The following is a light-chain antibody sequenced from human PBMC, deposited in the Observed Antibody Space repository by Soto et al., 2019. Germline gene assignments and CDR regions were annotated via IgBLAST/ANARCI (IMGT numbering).Light chain of an antibody. CDR3: QQYYSTPLYT. CDR2: WAS. Sequence: DIVMTQSPDSLAVSLGERATINCKSSQSVLYTSNNKNYLAWYQQKPGQPPKLLIYWASTRESGVADRFSGSGSGKDFTLTISSMQAEDVVVYYYQQYYSTPLYTFGQGTKLEIK. V-gene: IGKV4-1*01. CDR1: QSVLYTSNNKNY. J-gene: IGKJ2*01.